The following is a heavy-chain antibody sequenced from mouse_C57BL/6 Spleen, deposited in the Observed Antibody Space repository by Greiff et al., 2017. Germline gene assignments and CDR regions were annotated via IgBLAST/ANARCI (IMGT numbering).Heavy chain of an antibody. Sequence: VQLQQSGAELVKPGASVKMSCKASGYTFTSYWITWVKQRPGQGLEWIGDIYPGSGSTNYNEKFKSKATLTVDTSSSTAYMQLSSLTSEDSAVYYCARSMGREAMDYWGQGTSITVSS. D-gene: IGHD1-1*02. J-gene: IGHJ4*01. V-gene: IGHV1-55*01. CDR3: ARSMGREAMDY. CDR1: GYTFTSYW. CDR2: IYPGSGST.